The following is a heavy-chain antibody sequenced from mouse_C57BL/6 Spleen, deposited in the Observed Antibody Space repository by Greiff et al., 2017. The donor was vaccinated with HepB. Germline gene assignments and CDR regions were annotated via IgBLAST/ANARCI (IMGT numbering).Heavy chain of an antibody. Sequence: VQRVESGPELVKPGASVKISCKASGYAFSSSWMNWVKQRPGKGLEWIGRIYPGDGDTNYNGKFKGKATLTADKSSSTAYMQLSSLTSEDSAVYFCAPGREDITTVVEKGYWYFDVWGTGTTVTVSS. V-gene: IGHV1-82*01. D-gene: IGHD1-1*01. CDR1: GYAFSSSW. CDR2: IYPGDGDT. J-gene: IGHJ1*03. CDR3: APGREDITTVVEKGYWYFDV.